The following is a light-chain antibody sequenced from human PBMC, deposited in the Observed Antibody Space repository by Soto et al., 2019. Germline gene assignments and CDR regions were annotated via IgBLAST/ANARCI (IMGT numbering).Light chain of an antibody. CDR2: GAS. Sequence: EIVMTQSPATLSVSPGERATLSCRASQSISSNLAWYQQKPGQAPSLLLYGASTRATGIPARFSGSGSGTDFTLTISSLQSADFAVYYCHQYNNWPPGTFGQGTKLEIK. CDR1: QSISSN. CDR3: HQYNNWPPGT. J-gene: IGKJ2*02. V-gene: IGKV3-15*01.